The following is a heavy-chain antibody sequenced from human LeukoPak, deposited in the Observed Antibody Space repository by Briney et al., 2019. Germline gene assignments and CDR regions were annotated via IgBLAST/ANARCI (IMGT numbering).Heavy chain of an antibody. J-gene: IGHJ3*02. Sequence: PSETLSLTCTVSGGSISSSSYYWGWIRQPPGKGLEWIGSIYYSGSTYYNPSLKSRVTISVDTSKNQFSLKLSSVTAADTAVYYCARQGYDILTGDKDAFDIWGQGTMVTVSS. CDR2: IYYSGST. CDR1: GGSISSSSYY. V-gene: IGHV4-39*01. CDR3: ARQGYDILTGDKDAFDI. D-gene: IGHD3-9*01.